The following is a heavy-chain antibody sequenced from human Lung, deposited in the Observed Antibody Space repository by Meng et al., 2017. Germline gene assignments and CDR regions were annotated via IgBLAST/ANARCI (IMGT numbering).Heavy chain of an antibody. V-gene: IGHV1-18*01. CDR1: GYTFGSYG. CDR3: ASGTPGRSYCDY. J-gene: IGHJ4*02. D-gene: IGHD2-15*01. CDR2: FVNYVDT. Sequence: QVHPLHSGPEVKKPGASVTVSCKASGYTFGSYGICWVRQAPGQGLEWMGWFVNYVDTYPAPKFQGRVTMTTDTHTNTAFMELRSLTSDDTAVYYCASGTPGRSYCDYWGQGTLVTVSS.